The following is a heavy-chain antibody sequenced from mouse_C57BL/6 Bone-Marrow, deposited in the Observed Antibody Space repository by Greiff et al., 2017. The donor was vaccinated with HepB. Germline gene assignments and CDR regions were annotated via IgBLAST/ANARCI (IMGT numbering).Heavy chain of an antibody. J-gene: IGHJ4*01. D-gene: IGHD1-1*01. CDR1: GFTFTTYP. Sequence: VLLVESGAELVKPGASVKMSCKASGFTFTTYPIEWMKQNHGKSLEWIGNFHPYNDDTKYNEKFKGKATLTVEKSSSTVYLELSRLTSDDSAVYYCEKYGSRYAMDYWGQGTSVTVSS. CDR3: EKYGSRYAMDY. V-gene: IGHV1-47*01. CDR2: FHPYNDDT.